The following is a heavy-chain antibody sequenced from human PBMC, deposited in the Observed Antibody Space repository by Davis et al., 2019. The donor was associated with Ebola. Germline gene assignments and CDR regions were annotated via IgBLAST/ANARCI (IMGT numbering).Heavy chain of an antibody. CDR1: GFTFDDYT. CDR3: TMSTVTFDY. CDR2: ISWDGGST. V-gene: IGHV3-43*01. D-gene: IGHD4-17*01. Sequence: GGSLRLSCAASGFTFDDYTMHWVRQAPGKGLEWVSLISWDGGSTYYADSVKGRFTISRDNSKNSLYLQMNSLKTEDTAVYYCTMSTVTFDYWGQGTLVTVSS. J-gene: IGHJ4*02.